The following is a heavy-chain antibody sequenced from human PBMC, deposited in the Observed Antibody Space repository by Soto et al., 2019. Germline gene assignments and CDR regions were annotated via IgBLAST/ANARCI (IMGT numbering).Heavy chain of an antibody. CDR3: ARVNRQWFGAFDY. V-gene: IGHV1-8*01. Sequence: ASAKASCKASGYTCTSYDINWVRQATGQGLEWMGWMNPNSGNTGYAQKFQGRVTMTRNTSISTAYMELSSLRSEDTAVYYCARVNRQWFGAFDYWGQGTLVTVYS. D-gene: IGHD3-10*01. CDR1: GYTCTSYD. CDR2: MNPNSGNT. J-gene: IGHJ4*02.